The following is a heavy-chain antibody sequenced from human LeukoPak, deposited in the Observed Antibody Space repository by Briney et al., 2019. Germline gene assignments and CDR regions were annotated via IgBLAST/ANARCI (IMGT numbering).Heavy chain of an antibody. CDR1: GFTFSSYE. V-gene: IGHV3-48*03. CDR2: ISSSGSTI. CDR3: ARVYQTAQWFGELLLPRRDYGMDV. Sequence: PGGSLRLSCAASGFTFSSYEMNWVRQAPGKGLEWVSYISSSGSTIYYADSVKGRFTISRDNAKNSLYLQMNSLRAEDTAVYYCARVYQTAQWFGELLLPRRDYGMDVWGQGTTVTVSS. J-gene: IGHJ6*02. D-gene: IGHD3-10*01.